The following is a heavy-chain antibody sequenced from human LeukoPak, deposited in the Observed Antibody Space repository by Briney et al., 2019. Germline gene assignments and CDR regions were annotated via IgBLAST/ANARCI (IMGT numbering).Heavy chain of an antibody. CDR2: IQNDGSDK. V-gene: IGHV3-30*02. CDR1: GINPRSSG. Sequence: PGGSLRLSCAASGINPRSSGMHWVRQAPGKGLEWVTFIQNDGSDKYYAASVKGRFTISRDNSKNTVYLHMASLRADDTALYYCAREGGRAVPGRFDQWGQGTLVTVSS. J-gene: IGHJ4*02. D-gene: IGHD6-13*01. CDR3: AREGGRAVPGRFDQ.